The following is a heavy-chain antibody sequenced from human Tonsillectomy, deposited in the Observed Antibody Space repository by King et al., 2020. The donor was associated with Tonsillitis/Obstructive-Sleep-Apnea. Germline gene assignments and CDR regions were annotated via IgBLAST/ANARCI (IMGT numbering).Heavy chain of an antibody. J-gene: IGHJ6*02. D-gene: IGHD3-22*01. CDR1: GGSISSYY. CDR3: ARHPTYYYDSSGYRYGMDV. CDR2: MYYSGST. Sequence: LQLQESGPGLVKPSETLSLTCTVSGGSISSYYWSWIRPPPGKGLEWIGYMYYSGSTNYNPSLKSRVTISVETFKNQFSLKVSSVTAADTAVYYCARHPTYYYDSSGYRYGMDVWGQGTTVTVSS. V-gene: IGHV4-59*08.